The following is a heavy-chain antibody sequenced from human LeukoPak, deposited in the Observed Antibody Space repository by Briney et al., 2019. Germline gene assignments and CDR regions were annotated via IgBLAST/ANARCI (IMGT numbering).Heavy chain of an antibody. J-gene: IGHJ3*02. CDR1: GGSISSYY. D-gene: IGHD6-19*01. V-gene: IGHV4-59*01. CDR3: ARAIAVAGLDAFDI. CDR2: IYYSGST. Sequence: SETLSLTCTVSGGSISSYYWSWIRQPPWKGLEWIGYIYYSGSTNYNPSLKSRVTISVDTSKNEFSLKLSSVTAAGTAVYYCARAIAVAGLDAFDIWGQGTMVTVSS.